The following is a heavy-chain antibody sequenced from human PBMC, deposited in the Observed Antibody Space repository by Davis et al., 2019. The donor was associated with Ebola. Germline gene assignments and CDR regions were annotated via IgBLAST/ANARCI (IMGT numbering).Heavy chain of an antibody. D-gene: IGHD1-26*01. Sequence: PSETLSLTCTVSGGSISSGDYYWSWIRQPPGKGLEWIGYIYYSGSTYYNPSLKSRVTISVDTSKNQFSLKLSSVTAADTAVYYCARVGGSGSYLVDYWGQGTLVTVSS. CDR3: ARVGGSGSYLVDY. V-gene: IGHV4-30-4*01. J-gene: IGHJ4*02. CDR1: GGSISSGDYY. CDR2: IYYSGST.